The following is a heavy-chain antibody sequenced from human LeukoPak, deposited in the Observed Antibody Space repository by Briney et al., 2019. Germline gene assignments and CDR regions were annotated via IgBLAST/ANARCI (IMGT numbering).Heavy chain of an antibody. CDR1: GGTFSSYA. J-gene: IGHJ4*02. V-gene: IGHV1-69*13. Sequence: ASVNVSCKASGGTFSSYAISWVRQAPGQGLEWMGGIIPIFGTANYAQKFQGRVTITADESTSTAYMELSSLRSVDTAVYYCARGRRLRSLSFPFDYWGQGTLVTVSS. CDR3: ARGRRLRSLSFPFDY. D-gene: IGHD5-12*01. CDR2: IIPIFGTA.